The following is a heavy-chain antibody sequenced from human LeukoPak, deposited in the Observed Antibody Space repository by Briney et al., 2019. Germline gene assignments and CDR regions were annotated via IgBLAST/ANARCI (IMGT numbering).Heavy chain of an antibody. Sequence: GGSLRLSCAASGFTFSSYGMSWVRQAPGKGLEWVSAISGSGGSTYYADSVKGRFTISRDNSKNTLYLQMNSLRAEDTAVYYCAKPTGYGSGSYYPIDAFDIWGQGTMVTVSS. CDR2: ISGSGGST. CDR3: AKPTGYGSGSYYPIDAFDI. V-gene: IGHV3-23*01. J-gene: IGHJ3*02. CDR1: GFTFSSYG. D-gene: IGHD3-10*01.